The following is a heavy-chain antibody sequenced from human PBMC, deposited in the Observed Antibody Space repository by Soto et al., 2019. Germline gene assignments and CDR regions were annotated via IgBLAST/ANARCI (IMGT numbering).Heavy chain of an antibody. CDR3: ARESEDLTSNFDY. CDR2: ISSTTNYI. CDR1: GFTFTRYS. J-gene: IGHJ4*02. V-gene: IGHV3-21*06. Sequence: EVQLVESGGGLVKPGGSLRLSCAASGFTFTRYSMNWVRQAPGKGLEWVSSISSTTNYIYYGDSMKGRFTISRDNDKNSLYLEMTSLTAEDTAVYYCARESEDLTSNFDYWDQGTLVTVSS.